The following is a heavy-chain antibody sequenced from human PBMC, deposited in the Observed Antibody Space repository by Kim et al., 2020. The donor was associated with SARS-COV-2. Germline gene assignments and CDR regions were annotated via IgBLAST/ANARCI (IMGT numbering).Heavy chain of an antibody. CDR2: INDSGRA. Sequence: SETLSLTCAVYDGSLSDNYWTWIRQTPGKGLEWIGEINDSGRASYTASLKSRVTMSVDTSKNQFSLKLTSVNAADTAIYHCARRPGAGTPLRSRYFGSWG. D-gene: IGHD3-10*01. CDR3: ARRPGAGTPLRSRYFGS. J-gene: IGHJ4*03. CDR1: DGSLSDNY. V-gene: IGHV4-34*01.